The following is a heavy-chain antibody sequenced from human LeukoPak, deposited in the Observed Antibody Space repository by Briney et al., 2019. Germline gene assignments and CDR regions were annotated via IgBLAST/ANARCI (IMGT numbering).Heavy chain of an antibody. D-gene: IGHD5-18*01. Sequence: ASVKVSCKASGYALTGYYMHWVRQAPGQRLEWMGWINPNSGGTNYAQKFQGRVTMTRDTSISTAYMELSGLRSDDTALYYCARGGYSYGYIWGQGTLVTVSS. J-gene: IGHJ4*02. CDR2: INPNSGGT. CDR1: GYALTGYY. V-gene: IGHV1-2*02. CDR3: ARGGYSYGYI.